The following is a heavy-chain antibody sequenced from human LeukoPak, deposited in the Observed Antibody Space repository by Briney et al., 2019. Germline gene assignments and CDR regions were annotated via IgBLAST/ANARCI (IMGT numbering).Heavy chain of an antibody. CDR2: INPNSGGT. V-gene: IGHV1-2*02. CDR3: ARDLMVRGVGATFDP. J-gene: IGHJ5*02. D-gene: IGHD3-10*01. Sequence: ASVKVSCKASGYTFTGYYMHWVRQAPGQGLEWMGWINPNSGGTNYAQKFQGRVTMTRDTSISTAYMELSRLRSDDTAVYYCARDLMVRGVGATFDPWGQGTLVTVSS. CDR1: GYTFTGYY.